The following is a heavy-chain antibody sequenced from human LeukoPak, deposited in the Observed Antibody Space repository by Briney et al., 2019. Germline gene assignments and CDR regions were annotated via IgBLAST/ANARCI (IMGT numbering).Heavy chain of an antibody. J-gene: IGHJ4*02. V-gene: IGHV1-2*02. CDR1: GYTFTGYY. D-gene: IGHD5-18*01. CDR3: ARVGNPAMGVLSFDY. Sequence: GASVKVSCKVSGYTFTGYYMHWVRQAPGQGLEWMGWINPNSGGTNYAQKFQGRVTMTRDTSISTAYMELSRLRSDDTAVYYCARVGNPAMGVLSFDYWGQGTLVTVSS. CDR2: INPNSGGT.